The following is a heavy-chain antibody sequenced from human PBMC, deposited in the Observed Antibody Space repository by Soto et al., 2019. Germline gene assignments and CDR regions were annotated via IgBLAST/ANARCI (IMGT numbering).Heavy chain of an antibody. J-gene: IGHJ5*02. V-gene: IGHV1-18*01. Sequence: GASVKVSCKASGYTFNSYVISWVRQAPGQGLEWMGWISAYNGNTNYAQKLQGRVTMTTDTSTSTAYMELRSLRSDDTAVYYCARDATAYCSSSSCYRTVWFDPWGQGSLVTVSS. CDR1: GYTFNSYV. CDR3: ARDATAYCSSSSCYRTVWFDP. CDR2: ISAYNGNT. D-gene: IGHD2-2*02.